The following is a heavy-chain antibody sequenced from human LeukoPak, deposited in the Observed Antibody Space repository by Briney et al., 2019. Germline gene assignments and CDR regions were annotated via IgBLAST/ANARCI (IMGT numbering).Heavy chain of an antibody. V-gene: IGHV3-23*01. CDR1: GFTFSNYA. CDR2: ISGNGYTT. J-gene: IGHJ6*02. Sequence: GGSLRLSCAASGFTFSNYAMTWVRQAPGKGLEWVSSISGNGYTTYYTDSVKGRFTISRDNSRNTLYLQMNSLRAEDTAVYYCAKDSTTSGSYYGMDVWGQGTTVTVSS. D-gene: IGHD3-3*01. CDR3: AKDSTTSGSYYGMDV.